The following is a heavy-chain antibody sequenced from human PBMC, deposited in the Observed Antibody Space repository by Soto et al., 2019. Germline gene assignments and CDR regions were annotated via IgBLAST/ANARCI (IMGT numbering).Heavy chain of an antibody. CDR1: GFTFSRNT. Sequence: GGSLRLSCVTSGFTFSRNTMNWVRQAPGKGLEWVASITSSGSYVYYADSVKGRFSASRDNAKNSLSLQMDSLRPDDTAIYFCVKDEGXXAMDVSGQGTTVXXSS. V-gene: IGHV3-21*01. J-gene: IGHJ6*02. CDR3: VKDEGXXAMDV. CDR2: ITSSGSYV.